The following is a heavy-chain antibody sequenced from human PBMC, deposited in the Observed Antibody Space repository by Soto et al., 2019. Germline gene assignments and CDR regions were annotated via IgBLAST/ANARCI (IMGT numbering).Heavy chain of an antibody. CDR2: ISGSGGST. V-gene: IGHV3-23*01. Sequence: PGESLKISCAASGFTFSSYAMSWVRQAPGKGLEWVSAISGSGGSTYYTDSVKGRFTISRDNFKNTLYLQVISLRAEDTAVYYCAKDIWFDPWGQGTLVTVSS. CDR3: AKDIWFDP. CDR1: GFTFSSYA. J-gene: IGHJ5*02.